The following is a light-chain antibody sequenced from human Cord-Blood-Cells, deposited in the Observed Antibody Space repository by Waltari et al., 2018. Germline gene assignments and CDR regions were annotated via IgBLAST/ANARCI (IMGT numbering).Light chain of an antibody. CDR2: DVS. CDR3: SSYTSNSTWV. J-gene: IGLJ3*02. V-gene: IGLV2-14*01. CDR1: SSDVGGYNY. Sequence: QSVLTQPASVSGSPGQSITISCTGTSSDVGGYNYVSWYQQHPGKAPKLMIYDVSKLPSGVSNRFSGSKSGHTASLTISGLQAEDEADYYCSSYTSNSTWVFGGGTKLTVL.